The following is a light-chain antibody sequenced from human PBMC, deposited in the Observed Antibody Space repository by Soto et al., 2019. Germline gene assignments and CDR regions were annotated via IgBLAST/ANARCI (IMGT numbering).Light chain of an antibody. CDR3: SSYTSSSTPYV. CDR1: SSDVGGYNY. CDR2: DVT. J-gene: IGLJ1*01. V-gene: IGLV2-14*01. Sequence: QSALTQPASVSGSPGQSITNSCTGTSSDVGGYNYVSWYQQHPGKAPKLMIYDVTDRPSGVSNRFSGFKSGNTASLTISGLQAEDEADYYCSSYTSSSTPYVFGTGTKLTVL.